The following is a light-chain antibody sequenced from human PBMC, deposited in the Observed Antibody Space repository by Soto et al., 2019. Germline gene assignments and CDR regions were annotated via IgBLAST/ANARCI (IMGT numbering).Light chain of an antibody. CDR1: SSNIGSNT. CDR3: AAWDDSLNGRV. CDR2: TDN. J-gene: IGLJ3*02. Sequence: QLVLTQPPSASGTPGQRVTISCSGSSSNIGSNTVTWYQQLPGTAPKLLFYTDNQRPSGVPGRFSGSKSGTSASLAVSGLQSEDEAEYYCAAWDDSLNGRVFGGGTKLTVL. V-gene: IGLV1-44*01.